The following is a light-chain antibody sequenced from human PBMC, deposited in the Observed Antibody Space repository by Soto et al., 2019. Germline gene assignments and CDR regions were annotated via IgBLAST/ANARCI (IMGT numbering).Light chain of an antibody. CDR2: KAS. V-gene: IGKV1-5*03. Sequence: DIQMTQSPSTLSASVGDRVTIICRASQSISPWLAWYQQKPGKAPKILIYKASSLESGVPSRFSGSDSGTEFTLTISSLQPDDFATYYCQQYKTYSRTFGQGTKLEIK. CDR3: QQYKTYSRT. CDR1: QSISPW. J-gene: IGKJ2*01.